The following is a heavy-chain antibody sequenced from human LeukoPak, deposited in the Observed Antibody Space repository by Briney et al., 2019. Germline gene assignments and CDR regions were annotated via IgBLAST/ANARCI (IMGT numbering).Heavy chain of an antibody. CDR1: GGSISSYY. J-gene: IGHJ2*01. Sequence: SETLSLTCTVSGGSISSYYWSWIRQPPGKGLEWIGEINHSGSTNYNPSLKSRVTISVDTSKNQFSLKLSSVTAADTAVYYCARYTAMVNLYWYFDLWGRGTLVTVSS. CDR3: ARYTAMVNLYWYFDL. D-gene: IGHD5-18*01. V-gene: IGHV4-34*01. CDR2: INHSGST.